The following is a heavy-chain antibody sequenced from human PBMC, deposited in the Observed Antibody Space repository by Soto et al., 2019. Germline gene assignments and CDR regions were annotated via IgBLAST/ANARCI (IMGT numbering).Heavy chain of an antibody. CDR2: ISAYNGKT. CDR3: ARGGDVNDYHGMDV. CDR1: GYTFTSYG. J-gene: IGHJ6*02. V-gene: IGHV1-18*01. Sequence: QVQLVQSGGEVKKPGASVKLSCTASGYTFTSYGISWVRQAPGQGLEWMGWISAYNGKTNYAQNVQGRVTMTTDTSTRTAYMALRSLRSDDTAVYYCARGGDVNDYHGMDVWGQGTTVTVSS. D-gene: IGHD5-12*01.